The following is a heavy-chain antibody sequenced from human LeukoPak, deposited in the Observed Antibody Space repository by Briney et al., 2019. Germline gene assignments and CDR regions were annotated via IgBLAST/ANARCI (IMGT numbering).Heavy chain of an antibody. J-gene: IGHJ4*02. CDR1: GGSISLYY. Sequence: SETLSLTCTVSGGSISLYYWSWIRQPPGKGLEWIGYFYDTRSPRYNPSLERRVTISVDMSRNQFSLNLTSVTAADTAVYYCARGRGSLTYWGQGTLATVSS. CDR2: FYDTRSP. CDR3: ARGRGSLTY. V-gene: IGHV4-59*01. D-gene: IGHD3-10*01.